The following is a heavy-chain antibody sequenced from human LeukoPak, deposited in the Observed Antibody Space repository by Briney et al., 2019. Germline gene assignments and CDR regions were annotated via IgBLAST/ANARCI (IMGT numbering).Heavy chain of an antibody. Sequence: AASVKVSCTASEYTFTSYAMHWVRQAPGQRLEWMGWINAGNGNTKYSQKFQGRVTITRDTSASTAYMELSSLRSEDTAVYYCARDGVGATIDYWGQGTLVTVSS. CDR3: ARDGVGATIDY. V-gene: IGHV1-3*01. CDR1: EYTFTSYA. J-gene: IGHJ4*02. D-gene: IGHD1-26*01. CDR2: INAGNGNT.